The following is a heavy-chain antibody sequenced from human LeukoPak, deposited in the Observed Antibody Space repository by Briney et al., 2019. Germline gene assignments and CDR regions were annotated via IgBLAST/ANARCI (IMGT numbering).Heavy chain of an antibody. V-gene: IGHV1-2*02. D-gene: IGHD3-16*01. CDR3: ARVLKMITFGGVRGDAFDI. Sequence: ASVKVSCKASGYTFTGYYMHWVRLAPGQGLEWMGWINPNSGGTNYAQKFQGRVTMTRDTSISTAYMELSRLRSDDTAVYYCARVLKMITFGGVRGDAFDIWGQGAMVTVSS. CDR2: INPNSGGT. CDR1: GYTFTGYY. J-gene: IGHJ3*02.